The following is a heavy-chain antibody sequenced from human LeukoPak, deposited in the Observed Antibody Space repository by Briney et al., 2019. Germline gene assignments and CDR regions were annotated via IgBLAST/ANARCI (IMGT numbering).Heavy chain of an antibody. V-gene: IGHV3-23*01. J-gene: IGHJ5*02. CDR2: ISGSGGST. CDR3: AKTDSSSWYVSNWFDP. CDR1: GFTFSSYA. Sequence: GGSLRPSCAASGFTFSSYAMSWVRQAPGKGLEWVSAISGSGGSTYYADSVKGRFPISRDNSKNTLYLQMNSLRAEDTAVYYCAKTDSSSWYVSNWFDPWGQGTLVTVSS. D-gene: IGHD6-13*01.